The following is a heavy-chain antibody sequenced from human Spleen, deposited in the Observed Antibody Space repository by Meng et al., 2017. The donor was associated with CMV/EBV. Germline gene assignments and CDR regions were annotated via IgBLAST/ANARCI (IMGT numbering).Heavy chain of an antibody. CDR1: GYTFTSYG. D-gene: IGHD2-2*01. CDR2: ISAYNGNT. J-gene: IGHJ4*02. Sequence: KASGYTFTSYGISWVRQAPGQGLEWMGWISAYNGNTNYAQKLQGRVTMTTDTSTSTAYMELRSLRSDDTAVYYCERDYCSSTSCYLDYWGQGTLVTVSS. V-gene: IGHV1-18*01. CDR3: ERDYCSSTSCYLDY.